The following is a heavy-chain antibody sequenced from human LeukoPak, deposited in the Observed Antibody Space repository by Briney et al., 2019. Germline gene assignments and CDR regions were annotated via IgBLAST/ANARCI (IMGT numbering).Heavy chain of an antibody. Sequence: PSETLSLTCAVYGGSFSGYYWSWIRQPPGKGLEWIGEINHSGSTNYNPSLKSRVTISVDASKNQFSLKLSSVTAADTAVYYCARASHCSSTSCSPWGYSWFDPWGQGTLVTVSS. V-gene: IGHV4-34*01. CDR1: GGSFSGYY. CDR2: INHSGST. J-gene: IGHJ5*02. CDR3: ARASHCSSTSCSPWGYSWFDP. D-gene: IGHD2-2*01.